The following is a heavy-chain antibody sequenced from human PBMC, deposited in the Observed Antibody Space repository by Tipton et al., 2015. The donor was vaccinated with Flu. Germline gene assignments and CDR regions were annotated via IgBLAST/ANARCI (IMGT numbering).Heavy chain of an antibody. J-gene: IGHJ5*02. CDR1: GGSFSGYY. CDR2: INHGGST. V-gene: IGHV4-34*01. CDR3: ARAPSGGSSIAARPNWFDP. Sequence: TLSLTCAVYGGSFSGYYWSWIRQPPGKGLEWIGEINHGGSTNYNLSLKSRVTISVDTSKNQFSPKLSSVTAADTAVYYCARAPSGGSSIAARPNWFDPWGQGTLVTVSS. D-gene: IGHD6-6*01.